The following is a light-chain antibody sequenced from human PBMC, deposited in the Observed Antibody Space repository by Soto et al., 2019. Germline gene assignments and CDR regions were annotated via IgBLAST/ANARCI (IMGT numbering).Light chain of an antibody. Sequence: QSVLTQPASVSGSPGQSITISCTGTSSDVGGYNYVSWYQQHPGKAPKLMIFAVSNRPSGVSNRFSGSKSGNTASLTISGLQAADEADYYCSSYTSSITYVFGTGTRSPS. V-gene: IGLV2-14*01. CDR1: SSDVGGYNY. CDR2: AVS. CDR3: SSYTSSITYV. J-gene: IGLJ1*01.